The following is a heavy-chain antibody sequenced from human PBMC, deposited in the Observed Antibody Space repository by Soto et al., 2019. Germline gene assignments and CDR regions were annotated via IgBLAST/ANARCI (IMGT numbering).Heavy chain of an antibody. CDR1: GGSISSYY. Sequence: QVQLQESGPGLVKPSETLSLTCTVSGGSISSYYWSWIRQPPGKGLEWIGYIYYSGSTNYNPSLKSRVTISVDTSKNQFSLKLSSVTAADTAVYYCARRRYGDYALVYWGQGTLVTVSS. CDR2: IYYSGST. V-gene: IGHV4-59*08. CDR3: ARRRYGDYALVY. J-gene: IGHJ4*02. D-gene: IGHD4-17*01.